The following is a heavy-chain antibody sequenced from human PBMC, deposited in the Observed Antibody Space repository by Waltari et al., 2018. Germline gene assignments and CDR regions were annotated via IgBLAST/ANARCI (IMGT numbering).Heavy chain of an antibody. D-gene: IGHD6-19*01. J-gene: IGHJ4*02. V-gene: IGHV3-53*01. CDR1: GFIVSSNY. Sequence: EVQLVESGGGLIQPGGSLRLSCAASGFIVSSNYMGWVRQAPGRGLEWVSLICSGGSTYYADSVKGRFTISRDNSKNTLYRQMDSLSVEDTAVYYCARWQQWPVRAFDYWGQGTLATVSS. CDR2: ICSGGST. CDR3: ARWQQWPVRAFDY.